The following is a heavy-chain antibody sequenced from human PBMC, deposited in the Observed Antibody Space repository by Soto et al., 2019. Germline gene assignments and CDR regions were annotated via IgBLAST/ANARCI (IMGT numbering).Heavy chain of an antibody. Sequence: GASVKVSCKASGGTFSSYAISWVRQAPGQGLEWMGGIIPIFGTANYAQKFQGRVTITADESTSTAYMELSSLRSEDTAVYYCASYLTPLGYCSSTSCYYYYGMDVWGQGTTVTV. D-gene: IGHD2-2*01. CDR3: ASYLTPLGYCSSTSCYYYYGMDV. CDR2: IIPIFGTA. CDR1: GGTFSSYA. J-gene: IGHJ6*02. V-gene: IGHV1-69*13.